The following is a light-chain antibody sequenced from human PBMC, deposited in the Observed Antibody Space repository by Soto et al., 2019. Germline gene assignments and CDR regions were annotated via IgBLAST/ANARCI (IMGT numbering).Light chain of an antibody. Sequence: QSVLTQPPSLSGAPGQRVTISCTGSSSNIGTGYDVQWYQHLPGTAPKLLIYGNSNRPSGVPDRFSGSKSGTSASLAITGLQAEDEADYYCQSYDGSLSGYVFGPGTKLTVL. CDR3: QSYDGSLSGYV. CDR2: GNS. CDR1: SSNIGTGYD. V-gene: IGLV1-40*01. J-gene: IGLJ1*01.